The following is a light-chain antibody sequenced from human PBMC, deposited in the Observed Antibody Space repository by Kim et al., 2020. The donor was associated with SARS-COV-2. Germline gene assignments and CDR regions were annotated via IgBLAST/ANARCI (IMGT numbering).Light chain of an antibody. V-gene: IGLV1-44*01. J-gene: IGLJ2*01. CDR1: SSNIGSKT. Sequence: QSVLTQPHSASGTPGQRVTISCSGSSSNIGSKTVNWYQQLPGTAPKLLIYSNNQRPSGVPDRFSGSKSGTSASLAISGLQSEDEADYYCAAWDDSLNGVVFGGGTQLTVL. CDR2: SNN. CDR3: AAWDDSLNGVV.